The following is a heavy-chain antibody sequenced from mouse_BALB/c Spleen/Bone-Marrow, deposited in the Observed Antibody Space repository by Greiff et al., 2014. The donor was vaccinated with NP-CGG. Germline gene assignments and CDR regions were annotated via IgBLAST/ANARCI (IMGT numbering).Heavy chain of an antibody. Sequence: QVQLQQSGAELVRPGTSVKVSCKASGYAFTNYLIEWVKQRPGQGLEWIGVINPGSGATNYNEKFKAKATLTADKSSSTAYMQLSSLTSDDSAVYFCAGGVVTQKFAYWGQGTLVTVSA. CDR2: INPGSGAT. CDR1: GYAFTNYL. J-gene: IGHJ3*01. D-gene: IGHD3-2*02. V-gene: IGHV1-54*01. CDR3: AGGVVTQKFAY.